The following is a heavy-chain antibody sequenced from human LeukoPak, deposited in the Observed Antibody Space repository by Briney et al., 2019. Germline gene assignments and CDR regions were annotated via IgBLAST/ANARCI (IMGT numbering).Heavy chain of an antibody. CDR1: GGTFSSYA. D-gene: IGHD2-21*02. J-gene: IGHJ4*02. CDR3: ARGSYYCGGDCYSSDY. Sequence: SVKVSCKASGGTFSSYAISWVRQAPGQGLEWMGGIIPIFGTANYAQKFQGRVTITADKSTSTAYMELSSLRSEDTAVYYCARGSYYCGGDCYSSDYWGQGTLVTVSS. V-gene: IGHV1-69*06. CDR2: IIPIFGTA.